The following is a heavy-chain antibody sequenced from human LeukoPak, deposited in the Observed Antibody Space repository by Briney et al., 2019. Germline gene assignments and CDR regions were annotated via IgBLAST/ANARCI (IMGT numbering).Heavy chain of an antibody. CDR2: IYYSGST. CDR1: GGSISSSSYY. D-gene: IGHD2-15*01. J-gene: IGHJ4*02. V-gene: IGHV4-39*01. CDR3: ASEGDCSGGSCYSFDY. Sequence: PSETLSLTCTVSGGSISSSSYYWGWIRQPPGKGLEWIGSIYYSGSTYYNPSLKSRVTISVDTSKNQFSLKLSSVAAADTAVYYCASEGDCSGGSCYSFDYWGQGTLVTVSS.